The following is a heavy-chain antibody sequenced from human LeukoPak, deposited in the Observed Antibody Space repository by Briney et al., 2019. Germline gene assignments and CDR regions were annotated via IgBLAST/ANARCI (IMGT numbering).Heavy chain of an antibody. Sequence: GGSLRLSCEGSGFTFSNYWMGWVRQAPGKGLQWVANIKTDGSEKYYVDSVEGRFTISRDNAKNSLYLQMNSLRAEDTAVYYCATYSSLNRREFQFWGQGTLLTVSS. J-gene: IGHJ1*01. CDR1: GFTFSNYW. V-gene: IGHV3-7*01. CDR2: IKTDGSEK. CDR3: ATYSSLNRREFQF. D-gene: IGHD3-22*01.